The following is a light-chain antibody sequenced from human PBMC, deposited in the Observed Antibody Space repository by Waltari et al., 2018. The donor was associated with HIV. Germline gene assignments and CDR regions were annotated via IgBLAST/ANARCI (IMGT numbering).Light chain of an antibody. CDR2: GAS. V-gene: IGKV1-12*01. Sequence: WYQQKPGKAPKLLISGASNLEPGVPSRFSGSGSGTSFSLTITSLQADDFAIYYCQQTNSFPFTFGQGTRLEIK. CDR3: QQTNSFPFT. J-gene: IGKJ5*01.